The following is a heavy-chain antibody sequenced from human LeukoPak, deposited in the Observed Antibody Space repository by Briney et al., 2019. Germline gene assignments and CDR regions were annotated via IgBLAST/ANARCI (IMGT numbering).Heavy chain of an antibody. J-gene: IGHJ4*02. Sequence: GRSLRLSCAASRFTFDDYAMHWVRQAPGKGLEWVSGITWNSGRIDYADSVEGRFTISRDNAKNSLYLQMNSLRAEDTALYYCARGRPITPYYFDYWGQGTLVTVSS. CDR3: ARGRPITPYYFDY. D-gene: IGHD3-10*01. V-gene: IGHV3-9*01. CDR1: RFTFDDYA. CDR2: ITWNSGRI.